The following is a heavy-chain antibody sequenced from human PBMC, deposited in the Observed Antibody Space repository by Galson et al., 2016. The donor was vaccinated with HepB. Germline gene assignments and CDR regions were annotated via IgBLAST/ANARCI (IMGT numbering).Heavy chain of an antibody. D-gene: IGHD2-15*01. J-gene: IGHJ4*02. CDR1: GASIGNEDNS. V-gene: IGHV4-30-2*01. CDR3: AREHATANCFDS. CDR2: IYDSGST. Sequence: TLSLTCAVSGASIGNEDNSWSWIRQPPGKGLEWIGYIYDSGSTHYNPSLQSRVTISLDRSKNRFSLNLTSVTAADTAVYYCAREHATANCFDSWGQGALVTVSS.